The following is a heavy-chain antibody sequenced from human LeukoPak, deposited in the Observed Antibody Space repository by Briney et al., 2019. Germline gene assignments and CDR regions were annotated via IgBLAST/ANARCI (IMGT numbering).Heavy chain of an antibody. J-gene: IGHJ4*02. CDR2: IYYSGST. Sequence: SETLSLTCTVSGGSISSSSYYWGWIRQPPGKGLEWIGSIYYSGSTYYNPSLKSRVTISVDTSKSQFSLKLSSVTAADTAVYYCARDIGDIAAAGPFDYWGQGTLVTVSS. CDR1: GGSISSSSYY. CDR3: ARDIGDIAAAGPFDY. V-gene: IGHV4-39*02. D-gene: IGHD6-13*01.